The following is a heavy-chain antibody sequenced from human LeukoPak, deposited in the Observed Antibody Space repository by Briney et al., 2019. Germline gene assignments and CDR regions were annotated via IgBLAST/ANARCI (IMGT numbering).Heavy chain of an antibody. D-gene: IGHD6-13*01. CDR2: IYYSGNT. V-gene: IGHV4-39*02. Sequence: NPSETLSLTCTVSGGSISSSSYYWGWIRQPPGKGLEWIGSIYYSGNTYYNASLKSQVSISIDTSKNQFSLKLTSVTAADTAVYYCARDGSSRSFQHWGQGTLVTVSS. CDR3: ARDGSSRSFQH. J-gene: IGHJ1*01. CDR1: GGSISSSSYY.